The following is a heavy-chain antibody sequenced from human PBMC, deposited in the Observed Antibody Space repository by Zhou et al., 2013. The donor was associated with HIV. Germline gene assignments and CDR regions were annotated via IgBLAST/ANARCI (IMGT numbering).Heavy chain of an antibody. Sequence: QVQLVQSGTEVRKPGASVKVSCKASGYTFTNYDINWVRQATGQGLEWMGWISAYNGNTYYAQSLQGRVTMTTDTSTTTAYMELRSLRSDDTAVYYCARDRAFGYYYDSSVIALYYWGQGTLVTVSS. J-gene: IGHJ4*02. V-gene: IGHV1-18*01. CDR3: ARDRAFGYYYDSSVIALYY. D-gene: IGHD3-22*01. CDR2: ISAYNGNT. CDR1: GYTFTNYD.